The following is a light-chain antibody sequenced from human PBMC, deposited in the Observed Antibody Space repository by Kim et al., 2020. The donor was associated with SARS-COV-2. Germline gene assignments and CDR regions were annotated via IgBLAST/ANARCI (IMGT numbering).Light chain of an antibody. V-gene: IGKV1-33*01. Sequence: SSLSASVGDRVTITCQASQDISNYLNWYQQKPGKAPKLLIYDASNLETGVPSRFSGSGSGTDFTFTISSLQPEDIATYYCQQLATFGGGTKVDI. CDR3: QQLAT. CDR2: DAS. CDR1: QDISNY. J-gene: IGKJ4*01.